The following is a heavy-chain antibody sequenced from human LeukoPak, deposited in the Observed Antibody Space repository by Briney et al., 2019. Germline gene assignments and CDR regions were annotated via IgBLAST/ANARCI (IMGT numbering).Heavy chain of an antibody. Sequence: TGGSLRLSCAASGFTFSSYSMNWVRQAPGKGLEWVTIINEGGGLTFYVDSVKGRFSISRDNSKNSLSLQMSTLRVEDTAMYYCARVGRNGWDFDHWGQGTLVTVSS. V-gene: IGHV3-7*01. J-gene: IGHJ4*02. D-gene: IGHD6-19*01. CDR2: INEGGGLT. CDR1: GFTFSSYS. CDR3: ARVGRNGWDFDH.